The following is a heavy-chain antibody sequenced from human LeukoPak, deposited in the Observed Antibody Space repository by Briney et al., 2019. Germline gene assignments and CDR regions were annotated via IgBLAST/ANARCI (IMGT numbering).Heavy chain of an antibody. D-gene: IGHD3-10*01. Sequence: ASVKVSCKASGYTFTSYYMHWVRQAPRQELEWMGMINPSGGSTSYAQKFQGRVTMTRDTSTSTVYMELSSLRSEDTAVYYCARGNPGVIDYWGQGTLVTVSS. CDR3: ARGNPGVIDY. J-gene: IGHJ4*02. CDR1: GYTFTSYY. V-gene: IGHV1-46*01. CDR2: INPSGGST.